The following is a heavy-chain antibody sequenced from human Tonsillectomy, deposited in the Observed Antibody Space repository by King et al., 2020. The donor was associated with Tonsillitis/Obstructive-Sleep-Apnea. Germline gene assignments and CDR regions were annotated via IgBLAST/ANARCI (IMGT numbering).Heavy chain of an antibody. Sequence: VQLVESGGGVVQPGRSLRLSCAASGFTFRSYAMHWVRQAPGKGLEWVAVISYDGSHKYYADSVKGRFSISRDNSKNTLYVQMNSLRPVDTAVYYCAREEWIVGATFDYWGQGTLVTVSS. J-gene: IGHJ4*02. CDR1: GFTFRSYA. V-gene: IGHV3-30*04. CDR3: AREEWIVGATFDY. CDR2: ISYDGSHK. D-gene: IGHD1-26*01.